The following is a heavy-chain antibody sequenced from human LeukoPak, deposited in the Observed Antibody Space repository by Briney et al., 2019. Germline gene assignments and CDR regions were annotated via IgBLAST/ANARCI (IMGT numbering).Heavy chain of an antibody. V-gene: IGHV3-30*02. CDR1: GFTFSSYG. Sequence: PGGSLRLSCAASGFTFSSYGMHWVCQAPGKGLEWVAFIRYDGSNKYYADSVKGRFTISRDNSKNTLYLQMNSLRAEDTAVYYCAKDVSLAAGPDYWGQGTLVTVSS. CDR3: AKDVSLAAGPDY. D-gene: IGHD6-6*01. J-gene: IGHJ4*02. CDR2: IRYDGSNK.